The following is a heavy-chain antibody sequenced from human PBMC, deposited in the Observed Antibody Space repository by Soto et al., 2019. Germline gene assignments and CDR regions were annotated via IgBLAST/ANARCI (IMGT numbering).Heavy chain of an antibody. CDR1: VYTFTGYY. Sequence: ASXXVSCKASVYTFTGYYMHWVRQAPGQGLEWMGWINPNSGGINYAPKFQGWVTMTRDTSISTAYMELSRLRSDDTAVYYCARVGYVGDFDYWGQGTLVTVSS. J-gene: IGHJ4*02. D-gene: IGHD1-26*01. V-gene: IGHV1-2*04. CDR2: INPNSGGI. CDR3: ARVGYVGDFDY.